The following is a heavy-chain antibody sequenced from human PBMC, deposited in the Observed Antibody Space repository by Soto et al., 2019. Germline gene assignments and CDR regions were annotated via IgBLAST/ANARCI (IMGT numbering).Heavy chain of an antibody. CDR3: AKDFRLLRVTYYFDY. CDR1: GFTFSSYG. CDR2: ISYDGSNK. Sequence: GGSLRLSCAASGFTFSSYGMHWVRQAPGKGLEWVAVISYDGSNKYYADSVKGRFTISRDNSKNTLYLQMNSLRAEDTAVYYCAKDFRLLRVTYYFDYWGQGTLVTVSS. J-gene: IGHJ4*02. D-gene: IGHD4-4*01. V-gene: IGHV3-30*18.